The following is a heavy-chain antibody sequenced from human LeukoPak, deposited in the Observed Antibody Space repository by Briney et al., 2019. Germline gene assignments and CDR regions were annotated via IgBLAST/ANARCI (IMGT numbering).Heavy chain of an antibody. CDR3: AKGVITFGGVPLDY. Sequence: GGSLRLSCAASGFTFSSYGMHWVRQAPGKGLEWVAVIWYDGSNKYYADSVKGRFTISRDNSKNTLYLQMNSLRAEDTAVYYCAKGVITFGGVPLDYWGQGTLVTASS. CDR2: IWYDGSNK. V-gene: IGHV3-33*06. D-gene: IGHD3-16*01. CDR1: GFTFSSYG. J-gene: IGHJ4*02.